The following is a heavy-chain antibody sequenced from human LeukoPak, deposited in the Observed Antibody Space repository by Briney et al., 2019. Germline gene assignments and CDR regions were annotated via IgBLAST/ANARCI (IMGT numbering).Heavy chain of an antibody. J-gene: IGHJ6*02. CDR3: ARSVVVAGFVSDYYYYGMDV. Sequence: SETLSLTCTVSGGSISSHYWSWLGQPPGKGLEGIGYMYYSGSTKYNPSLESRVTISADGSKKQFSLRLSSVTAADTAVYYCARSVVVAGFVSDYYYYGMDVWGQGTTVTVSS. V-gene: IGHV4-59*08. CDR2: MYYSGST. D-gene: IGHD6-19*01. CDR1: GGSISSHY.